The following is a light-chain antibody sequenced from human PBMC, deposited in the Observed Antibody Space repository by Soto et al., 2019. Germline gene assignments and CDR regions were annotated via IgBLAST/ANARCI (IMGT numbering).Light chain of an antibody. Sequence: QSALTQPASVSGSPGQSITISCTGTSSDVGGCNYVSWYQQHPGKAPKLMIYEVSNRPSGVSNRFSGSKSGNTASLTISGLQTEDEADYYCCSYAGTYTWVFGGGTKVTVL. CDR1: SSDVGGCNY. J-gene: IGLJ3*02. CDR2: EVS. CDR3: CSYAGTYTWV. V-gene: IGLV2-14*01.